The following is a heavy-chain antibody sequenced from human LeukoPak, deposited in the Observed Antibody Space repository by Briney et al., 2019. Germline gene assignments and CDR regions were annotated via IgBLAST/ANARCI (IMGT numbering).Heavy chain of an antibody. J-gene: IGHJ3*02. CDR1: GGSVCIYY. Sequence: SETLSLTCTVSGGSVCIYYWNWIRQPAGKGLEWIGRIFPSASANYNPSLKSRVTVSLDKSKNQFSLKLSFVTAADTAISFCARGIYTTGWYDAFDIWGQGTMVTVSS. CDR2: IFPSASA. V-gene: IGHV4-4*07. D-gene: IGHD6-19*01. CDR3: ARGIYTTGWYDAFDI.